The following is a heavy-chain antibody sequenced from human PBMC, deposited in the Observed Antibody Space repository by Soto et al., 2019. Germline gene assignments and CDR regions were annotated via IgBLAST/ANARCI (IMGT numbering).Heavy chain of an antibody. D-gene: IGHD6-25*01. J-gene: IGHJ5*02. Sequence: SETLSLTCAVSGGSISSGGYSCSWIRQPPGKGLEWIGYIYHSGSTYYNPSLKSRVTISVDRSKNQFSLKLSSVTAADTAVYYCARLSSATDGDWFDPWGQGTLVTVSS. CDR2: IYHSGST. CDR3: ARLSSATDGDWFDP. CDR1: GGSISSGGYS. V-gene: IGHV4-30-2*01.